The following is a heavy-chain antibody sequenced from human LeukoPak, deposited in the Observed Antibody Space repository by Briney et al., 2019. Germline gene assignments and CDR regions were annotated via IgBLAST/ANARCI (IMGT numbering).Heavy chain of an antibody. CDR2: IYYSGST. CDR1: GGSISSGGYY. Sequence: TSETLSLTCTVSGGSISSGGYYWSWIRQHPGKGLEWIGYIYYSGSTYYNPSLKSRVTISVDTSKNQFSLKLSSVTAADTAVYYCARERCSSTSCYLGYYYYYGMDVWGQGTTVTVSS. J-gene: IGHJ6*02. CDR3: ARERCSSTSCYLGYYYYYGMDV. D-gene: IGHD2-2*01. V-gene: IGHV4-31*03.